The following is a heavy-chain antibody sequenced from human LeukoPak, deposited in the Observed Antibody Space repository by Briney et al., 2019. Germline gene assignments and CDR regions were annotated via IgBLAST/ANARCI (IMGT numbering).Heavy chain of an antibody. D-gene: IGHD3-10*01. Sequence: SVKVSCKASGGTFSSYAISWVRQAPGQGLEWMGGIIPIFGTANYAQKFQGRVTITADESTSTAYMELSNLRSEDTAVYYCARPDYGSGSYYAFDIWGQGTMVTVSS. CDR2: IIPIFGTA. V-gene: IGHV1-69*13. J-gene: IGHJ3*02. CDR3: ARPDYGSGSYYAFDI. CDR1: GGTFSSYA.